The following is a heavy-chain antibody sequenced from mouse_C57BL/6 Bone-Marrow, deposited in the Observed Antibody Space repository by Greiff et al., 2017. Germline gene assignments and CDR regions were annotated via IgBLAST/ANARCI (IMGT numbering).Heavy chain of an antibody. V-gene: IGHV5-6*01. CDR3: ARHRTDY. CDR1: GFTFSSYG. D-gene: IGHD2-14*01. J-gene: IGHJ2*01. CDR2: ISSGGSYT. Sequence: EVHLVESGGDLVKPGGSLKLSCAASGFTFSSYGMSWVRQTPDKRLEWVATISSGGSYTYYPDSVKGRFPISRDNAKNTLYLQMGSLKSEDTAMYYCARHRTDYWGQGTTLTVSS.